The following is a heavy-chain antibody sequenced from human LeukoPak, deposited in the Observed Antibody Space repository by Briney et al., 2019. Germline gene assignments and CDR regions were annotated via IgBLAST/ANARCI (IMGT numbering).Heavy chain of an antibody. D-gene: IGHD6-13*01. CDR1: GFTFSSYA. Sequence: GASLRLSCAASGFTFSSYAMSWVRQAPGKGLEWVSVISGSGGNTYYADSVKGRFTISRDNSKNTLYLQMNSLRAEDTAVYYCARDRAAAGNYYYYGMDVWGKGTTVTVSS. J-gene: IGHJ6*04. CDR2: ISGSGGNT. V-gene: IGHV3-23*01. CDR3: ARDRAAAGNYYYYGMDV.